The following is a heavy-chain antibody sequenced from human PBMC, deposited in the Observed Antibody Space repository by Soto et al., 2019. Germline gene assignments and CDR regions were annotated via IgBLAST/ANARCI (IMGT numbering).Heavy chain of an antibody. V-gene: IGHV1-69*02. Sequence: GASVKVSCKASGGTFSSYTISWVRQAPGQGLEWMGRIIPILGIANYAQKFQGRVTITADKSTSTAYMELSSLRSEDTAVYYCARRSNYGDYVYYYYGMDVWGHGTTVTVSS. D-gene: IGHD4-17*01. CDR2: IIPILGIA. CDR1: GGTFSSYT. CDR3: ARRSNYGDYVYYYYGMDV. J-gene: IGHJ6*02.